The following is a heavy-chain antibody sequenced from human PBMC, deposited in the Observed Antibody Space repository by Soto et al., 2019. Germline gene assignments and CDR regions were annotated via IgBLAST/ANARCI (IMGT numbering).Heavy chain of an antibody. CDR3: ASIVVPAAPFDY. D-gene: IGHD2-2*01. CDR1: GGSISSGGYY. V-gene: IGHV4-31*03. CDR2: IYYSGST. J-gene: IGHJ4*02. Sequence: TLSLTCTVSGGSISSGGYYWSWIRQHSGKGLEWIGYIYYSGSTYYNPSLKSRVTISVDTSKNQFSLKLSSVTAADTAVYYCASIVVPAAPFDYWGQGTLVTVSS.